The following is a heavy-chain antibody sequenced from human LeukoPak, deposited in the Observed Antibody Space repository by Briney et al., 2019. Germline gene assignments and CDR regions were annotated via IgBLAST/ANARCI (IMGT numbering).Heavy chain of an antibody. CDR1: GGSISSSNW. CDR3: ARVLSGRGSLYDYYYYMDV. J-gene: IGHJ6*03. D-gene: IGHD3-10*01. V-gene: IGHV4-4*02. CDR2: IYHSGST. Sequence: SETLSLTCAVSGGSISSSNWWNWVRQPPGKGLEWIGQIYHSGSTNYNPSLKTRVTISVDKSKSQFSLNLTSVTAADTAVYYCARVLSGRGSLYDYYYYMDVWGKGTTVTISS.